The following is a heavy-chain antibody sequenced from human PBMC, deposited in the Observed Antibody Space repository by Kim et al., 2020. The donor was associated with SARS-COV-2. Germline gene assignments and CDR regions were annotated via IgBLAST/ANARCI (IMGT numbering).Heavy chain of an antibody. CDR2: ITSDGASP. CDR1: GFTFSNYI. Sequence: GGSLRLSCSASGFTFSNYIMHWVRQAPGKGLEYVAGITSDGASPHHAGSVEGRFIISRDTSENMLYLQMTNLRPEDTAVYYCVRDRGSAAYSNVLTGDNWFDPWGKGTLVTVSS. V-gene: IGHV3-64D*09. D-gene: IGHD3-9*01. J-gene: IGHJ5*02. CDR3: VRDRGSAAYSNVLTGDNWFDP.